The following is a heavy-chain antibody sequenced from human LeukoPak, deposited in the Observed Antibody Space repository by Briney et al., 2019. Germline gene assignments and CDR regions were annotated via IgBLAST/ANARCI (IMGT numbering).Heavy chain of an antibody. V-gene: IGHV3-66*01. D-gene: IGHD3-22*01. Sequence: SGGSLRLSCAASEXTVSSNYMSWVRQAAGKGQEWVSVIYSGGSTYYADSVKGRFTISRDNSKNTLYLQMNSLRAEDTAVYYCASGGYYYDSSGYSDSYYFDYWGQGTLVTVSS. CDR1: EXTVSSNY. CDR2: IYSGGST. CDR3: ASGGYYYDSSGYSDSYYFDY. J-gene: IGHJ4*02.